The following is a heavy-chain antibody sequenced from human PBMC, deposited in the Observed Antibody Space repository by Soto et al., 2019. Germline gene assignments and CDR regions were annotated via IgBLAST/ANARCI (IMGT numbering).Heavy chain of an antibody. J-gene: IGHJ4*02. CDR1: GFTFSSYA. CDR2: ISGSGGST. Sequence: EVQLLESGGGFVQPGGSLRLSCAASGFTFSSYAMSWVRQAPGKGLEWVSAISGSGGSTYYADSVKGRFTISRDNSKNTLYLQMNSLRAEDTAVYYCSKAPGGGYKSPIDYWGQGTLVTVSS. CDR3: SKAPGGGYKSPIDY. D-gene: IGHD5-12*01. V-gene: IGHV3-23*01.